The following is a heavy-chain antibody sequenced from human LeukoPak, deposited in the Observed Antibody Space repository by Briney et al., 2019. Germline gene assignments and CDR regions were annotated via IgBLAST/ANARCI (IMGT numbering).Heavy chain of an antibody. V-gene: IGHV3-64*04. Sequence: GGSLRLSCSASGFVFTIYTMYWVRQAPGKGPEYVSTISGSGNGFSIYYADSVKGRFTISRDDSKSILYLQMNGLRSEDTAVYYCARDMGYYGSGSYYTPYHWGQGTLVTVSS. J-gene: IGHJ4*02. CDR3: ARDMGYYGSGSYYTPYH. CDR2: ISGSGNGFSI. CDR1: GFVFTIYT. D-gene: IGHD3-10*01.